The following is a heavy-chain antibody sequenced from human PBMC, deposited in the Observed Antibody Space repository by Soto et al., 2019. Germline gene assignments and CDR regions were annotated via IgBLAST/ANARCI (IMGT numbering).Heavy chain of an antibody. Sequence: QITLKESGPTLVKPTQTLTLTCTFSGFSLTSGVVGVGWIRQPPGEALEWLALIYWNDEQYYNPSLRNRRTITSDTSKNQVVLTMTNMDPVDTATYYCAHRLPGPSGYDVWGQGTTVTVSS. CDR1: GFSLTSGVVG. CDR2: IYWNDEQ. J-gene: IGHJ6*02. V-gene: IGHV2-5*01. CDR3: AHRLPGPSGYDV. D-gene: IGHD6-13*01.